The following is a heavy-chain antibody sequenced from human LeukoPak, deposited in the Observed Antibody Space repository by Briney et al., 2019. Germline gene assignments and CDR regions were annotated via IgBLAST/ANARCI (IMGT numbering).Heavy chain of an antibody. CDR3: ARASGLRSFTLIS. V-gene: IGHV3-33*01. Sequence: GGSLRLSCAASGFTFSSYGMHWVRQAPGKGLEWVAVIWYDGSNKYYADSVKGRFTISRDNSKNTLYLQMNSLRAEDTAVYYCARASGLRSFTLISWGLGTLVTVSS. CDR1: GFTFSSYG. CDR2: IWYDGSNK. D-gene: IGHD3-3*01. J-gene: IGHJ5*02.